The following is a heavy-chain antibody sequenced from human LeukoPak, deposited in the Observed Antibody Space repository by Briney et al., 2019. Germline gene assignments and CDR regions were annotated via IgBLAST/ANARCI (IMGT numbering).Heavy chain of an antibody. J-gene: IGHJ3*02. D-gene: IGHD5-18*01. CDR3: GRATAAFDI. CDR1: GFTFSSYW. V-gene: IGHV3-74*01. Sequence: RGSLRLSCAASGFTFSSYWMHWVRHAPGRGLWWVSRVNIDGSATTYADSVKGRFPISRDNAKNTLYLHMTLLSAEDTPVRNFGRATAAFDIWGQGTMVTVSS. CDR2: VNIDGSAT.